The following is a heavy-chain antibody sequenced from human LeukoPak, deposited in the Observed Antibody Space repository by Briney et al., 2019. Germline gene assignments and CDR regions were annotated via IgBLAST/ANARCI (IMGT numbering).Heavy chain of an antibody. Sequence: SETLSLTCAVYGGSFSGYYWSWIRQPPGKGLEWIGEINHSGSTNYNPSLKSRVTIPVDTSKNQFSLKLSSVTAADTAVYYCARGPRITIFGVVIHWYFDLWGRGTLVTVSS. D-gene: IGHD3-3*01. CDR3: ARGPRITIFGVVIHWYFDL. V-gene: IGHV4-34*01. CDR2: INHSGST. CDR1: GGSFSGYY. J-gene: IGHJ2*01.